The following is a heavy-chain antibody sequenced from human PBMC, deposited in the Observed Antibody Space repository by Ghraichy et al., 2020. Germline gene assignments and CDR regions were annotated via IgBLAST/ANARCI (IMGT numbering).Heavy chain of an antibody. D-gene: IGHD3-22*01. CDR3: ARVAPDSSGYLGGYAFDI. CDR2: ISYDGSNK. CDR1: GFTFSSYA. J-gene: IGHJ3*02. V-gene: IGHV3-30*04. Sequence: GGSLRLSCAASGFTFSSYAMHWVRQAPGKGLEWVAVISYDGSNKYYADSVKGRFTISRDNSRNTLYLQMNSLRAEDTAVYYCARVAPDSSGYLGGYAFDIWGQGTMVTVSS.